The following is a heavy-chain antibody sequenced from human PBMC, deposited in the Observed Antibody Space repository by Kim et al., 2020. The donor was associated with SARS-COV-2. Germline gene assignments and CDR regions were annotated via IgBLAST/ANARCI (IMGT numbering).Heavy chain of an antibody. CDR3: AKSLIVVVIYGMDV. D-gene: IGHD3-22*01. J-gene: IGHJ6*02. V-gene: IGHV3-30*18. CDR1: GFTFSSYG. Sequence: GGSLRLSCAASGFTFSSYGMHWVRQAPGKGLEWVAVISYDGSNKYYADSVKGRFTISRDNSKNTLYLQMNSLRAEDTAVYYCAKSLIVVVIYGMDVWGQGTTVTVSS. CDR2: ISYDGSNK.